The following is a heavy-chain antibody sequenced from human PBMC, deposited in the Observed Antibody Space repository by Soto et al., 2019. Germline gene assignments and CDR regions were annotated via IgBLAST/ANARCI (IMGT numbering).Heavy chain of an antibody. Sequence: SETLSLTCAVSGGSISSGGYSWSWIRQPPGKGLEWIGYIYYSGSTYYNPSLKSRVTISVDTSKNQFSLKLSSVTAADTAVYYCARHLFHDGTSEGWFDPWGQGTLVTVSS. V-gene: IGHV4-30-2*01. CDR2: IYYSGST. J-gene: IGHJ5*02. CDR1: GGSISSGGYS. CDR3: ARHLFHDGTSEGWFDP. D-gene: IGHD2-21*01.